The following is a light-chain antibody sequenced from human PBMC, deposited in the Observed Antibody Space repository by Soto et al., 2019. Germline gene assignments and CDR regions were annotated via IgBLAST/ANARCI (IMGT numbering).Light chain of an antibody. Sequence: EIVLTQSPATLSLSPGETATLSCRASQSVRGYIGWYQQKPGQAPRLLCEADYHRATGIPARGSGRGAGTNGTRTISSLEPEDCSVYDCQQRYNWPITVGQGTRLEIK. J-gene: IGKJ5*01. CDR1: QSVRGY. V-gene: IGKV3D-11*02. CDR3: QQRYNWPIT. CDR2: ADY.